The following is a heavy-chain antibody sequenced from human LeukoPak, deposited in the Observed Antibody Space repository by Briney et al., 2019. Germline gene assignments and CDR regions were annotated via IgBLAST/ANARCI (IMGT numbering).Heavy chain of an antibody. CDR1: GGSISSNTYY. V-gene: IGHV4-39*01. CDR2: IYYHGST. D-gene: IGHD6-13*01. CDR3: VGHEYSRASFDS. J-gene: IGHJ4*02. Sequence: KASETLSLTCTVSGGSISSNTYYWGWIRQPPGKGLEWIGSIYYHGSTYYTPSLKSRLTISVEMSKNQLSLKLTSVSAEDTAVYYCVGHEYSRASFDSWGQGTLVTVSS.